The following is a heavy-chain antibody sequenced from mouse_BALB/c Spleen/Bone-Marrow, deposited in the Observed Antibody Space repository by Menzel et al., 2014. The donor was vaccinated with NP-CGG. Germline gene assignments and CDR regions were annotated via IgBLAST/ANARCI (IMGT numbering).Heavy chain of an antibody. D-gene: IGHD2-1*01. J-gene: IGHJ2*01. CDR3: ARGNYGNYVDYFDY. V-gene: IGHV5-6-3*01. CDR2: INSNGGST. Sequence: EVHLVESGGGLVQPGGSLKLSCAASGFTFSSYGMSWVRQTPDKRLELVASINSNGGSTYYPDGVKGRFTISRDNAKNTLSLQMSSLKSEDTAMYYCARGNYGNYVDYFDYWGQGTTLTVSS. CDR1: GFTFSSYG.